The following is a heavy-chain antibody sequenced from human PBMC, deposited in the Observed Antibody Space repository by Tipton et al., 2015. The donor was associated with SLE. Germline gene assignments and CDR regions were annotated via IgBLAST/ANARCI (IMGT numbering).Heavy chain of an antibody. CDR3: AKSVPTILAFDV. CDR2: ISLANSHV. Sequence: SLRLSCAGSGFIFSSYTMNWVRQTPGKGLEWVSSISLANSHVYYAESVKGRFTVSRDNAKNSLFLHMDSLRADDTGLYFCAKSVPTILAFDVWVRGTMVTVSA. J-gene: IGHJ3*01. CDR1: GFIFSSYT. V-gene: IGHV3-21*03. D-gene: IGHD2-2*02.